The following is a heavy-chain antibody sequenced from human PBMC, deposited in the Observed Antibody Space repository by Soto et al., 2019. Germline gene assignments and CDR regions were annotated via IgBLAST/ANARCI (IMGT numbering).Heavy chain of an antibody. CDR2: IYYSGST. CDR3: ARDGSSSWDFDY. V-gene: IGHV4-59*01. CDR1: GGSISSYY. D-gene: IGHD6-13*01. Sequence: SETLSLTCTVSGGSISSYYWSWIRQPPGKGLEWIGYIYYSGSTNYNPSLKSRVTISVDTSKNQFSLKLSSVTAADTAVYYCARDGSSSWDFDYWGQGTLVTVSS. J-gene: IGHJ4*02.